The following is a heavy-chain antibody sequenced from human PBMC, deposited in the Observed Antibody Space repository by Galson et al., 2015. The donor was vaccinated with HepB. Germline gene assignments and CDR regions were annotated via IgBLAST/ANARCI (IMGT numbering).Heavy chain of an antibody. Sequence: SLRLSCAASGFTFSSYGMHWVRQAPGKGLEWVAFFSYDGSHKYYADSVRGRFTISRDNSKNTLYLQMNSPRVEDTAVYYCAKERQTHCSGGSCCSGFDYWGQGTLVTVSS. J-gene: IGHJ4*02. CDR3: AKERQTHCSGGSCCSGFDY. V-gene: IGHV3-30*18. CDR2: FSYDGSHK. CDR1: GFTFSSYG. D-gene: IGHD2-15*01.